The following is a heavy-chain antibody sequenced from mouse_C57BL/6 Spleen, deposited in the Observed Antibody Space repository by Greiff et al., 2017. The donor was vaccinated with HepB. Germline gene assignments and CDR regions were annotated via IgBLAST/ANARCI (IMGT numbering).Heavy chain of an antibody. CDR3: ARIGGWLLPFDY. V-gene: IGHV1-26*01. D-gene: IGHD2-3*01. CDR2: INPNNGGT. Sequence: EVQLQQSGPELVKPGASVKISCKASGYTFTDYYMNWVKQSHGKSLEWIGDINPNNGGTSYNQKFKGKATLTVDKSSSTAYMELRSLTSEDSAVYYCARIGGWLLPFDYWGQGTTLTVSS. J-gene: IGHJ2*01. CDR1: GYTFTDYY.